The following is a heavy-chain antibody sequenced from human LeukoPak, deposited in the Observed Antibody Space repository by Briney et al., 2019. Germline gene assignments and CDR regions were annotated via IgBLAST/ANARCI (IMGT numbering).Heavy chain of an antibody. Sequence: GGSLRLSCAASGFTFSDYYMNWIRQAPGKGLEWVAVISYDGSNKYYADSVKGRFTISRDNSKNTLYLQMNSLRAEDTAVYYCARARAAGTYYFDYWGQGTLVTVSS. CDR2: ISYDGSNK. CDR1: GFTFSDYY. V-gene: IGHV3-30-3*01. D-gene: IGHD6-13*01. CDR3: ARARAAGTYYFDY. J-gene: IGHJ4*02.